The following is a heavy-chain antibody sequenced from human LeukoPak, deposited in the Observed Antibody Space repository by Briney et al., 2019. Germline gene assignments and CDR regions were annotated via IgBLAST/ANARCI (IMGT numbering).Heavy chain of an antibody. V-gene: IGHV4-39*01. CDR2: IYYSGST. D-gene: IGHD3-22*01. CDR3: ARSLRTYYYDSSGPRYYFDY. CDR1: GGSISSSSYY. J-gene: IGHJ4*02. Sequence: PSETLSLTCTVSGGSISSSSYYWGWIRQPPGKGLEWIGSIYYSGSTYYNPSLKSRVTISVDTSKNQFSLMLSSVTAADTAVYYCARSLRTYYYDSSGPRYYFDYWGQGTLVTVSS.